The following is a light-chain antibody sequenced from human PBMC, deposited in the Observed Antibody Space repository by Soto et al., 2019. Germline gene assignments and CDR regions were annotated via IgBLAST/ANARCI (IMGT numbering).Light chain of an antibody. CDR1: QGISSY. CDR2: AAS. Sequence: AMRMTQSPSSLSASPGDRVTITCRASQGISSYLAWYQQKPGKAPKLLIYAASTLQSGVPSRFSGSGSGTDFTLTISCLQSEDFATYYCQQYYSYPWTFGQGTKVDIK. J-gene: IGKJ1*01. V-gene: IGKV1-8*01. CDR3: QQYYSYPWT.